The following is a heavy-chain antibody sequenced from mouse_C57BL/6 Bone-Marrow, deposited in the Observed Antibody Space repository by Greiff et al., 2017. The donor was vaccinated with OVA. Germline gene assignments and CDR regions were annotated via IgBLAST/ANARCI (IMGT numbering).Heavy chain of an antibody. J-gene: IGHJ4*01. CDR3: ARHDYGYY. V-gene: IGHV5-6*02. D-gene: IGHD1-1*01. CDR1: GFTFSSYG. Sequence: DVKLVESGGDLVKPGGSLKLSCAASGFTFSSYGMSWVRQTPDKRLEWVATISSGGSYTYYPDSVKGRFTISRDNAKNTLYLQMSSLKSEDTAMYYCARHDYGYYWGQGTSVTVSS. CDR2: ISSGGSYT.